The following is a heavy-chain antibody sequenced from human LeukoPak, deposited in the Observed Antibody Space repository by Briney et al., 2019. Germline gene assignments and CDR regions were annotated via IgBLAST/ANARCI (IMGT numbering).Heavy chain of an antibody. J-gene: IGHJ4*02. D-gene: IGHD6-19*01. CDR3: ARGVYSSGWYNDY. CDR1: GFTFSSYW. Sequence: GSPRLSCAAPGFTFSSYWMHWVRHAPGEGLGWGSRINSDGSSTNYADSVKGRFTISRDNAKNTLYLQMNSLRAEDTAVYYCARGVYSSGWYNDYWAREPWSPSPQ. CDR2: INSDGSST. V-gene: IGHV3-74*01.